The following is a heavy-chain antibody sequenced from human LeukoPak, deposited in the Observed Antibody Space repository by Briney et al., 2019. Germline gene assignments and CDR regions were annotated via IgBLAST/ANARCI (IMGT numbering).Heavy chain of an antibody. CDR2: ISGDGGST. CDR3: AKDWRSRTVAGTGFFDY. V-gene: IGHV3-43*02. D-gene: IGHD6-19*01. J-gene: IGHJ4*02. CDR1: GFTFDDYA. Sequence: PGGSLRLSCAASGFTFDDYAMHWVRQAPGKGLEWVSLISGDGGSTYYADSVKGRFTISRDNSKNSLYLQMNSLRIEDTALYYCAKDWRSRTVAGTGFFDYWGQGTLVTVS.